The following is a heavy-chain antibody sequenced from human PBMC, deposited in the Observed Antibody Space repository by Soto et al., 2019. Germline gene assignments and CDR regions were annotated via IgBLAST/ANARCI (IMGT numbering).Heavy chain of an antibody. CDR3: ARGLISGSHYSGGWYYFDS. D-gene: IGHD1-26*01. CDR2: INHSGSA. J-gene: IGHJ4*02. Sequence: PSETLSLTCDVYGGSFSSYIWTWIRQTPGKGLQWIGQINHSGSANYNPSLKSRVTISVHTSNSQFSLELSSVTAADTAVYYCARGLISGSHYSGGWYYFDSWGQGTQVTVSS. CDR1: GGSFSSYI. V-gene: IGHV4-34*01.